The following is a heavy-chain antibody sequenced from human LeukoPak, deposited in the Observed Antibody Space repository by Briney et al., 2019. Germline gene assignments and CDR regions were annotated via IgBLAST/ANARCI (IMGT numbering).Heavy chain of an antibody. V-gene: IGHV1-18*01. D-gene: IGHD2-2*01. Sequence: ASVKVSCKTSGYTFSNFGINWVRQAPGQGLEWMGWISGNNDNPNYGQKLQGRFTVTTDSSTSTAYMELRNLRFDDTAVYYCARDGTSTDDYWGQGTLVTVSS. J-gene: IGHJ4*02. CDR3: ARDGTSTDDY. CDR1: GYTFSNFG. CDR2: ISGNNDNP.